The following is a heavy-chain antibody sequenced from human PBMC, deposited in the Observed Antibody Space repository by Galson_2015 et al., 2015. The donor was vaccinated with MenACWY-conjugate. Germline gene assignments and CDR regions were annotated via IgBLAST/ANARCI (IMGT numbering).Heavy chain of an antibody. D-gene: IGHD1-26*01. CDR3: ARDKWGYWFDP. Sequence: SETLSLTCSVSGGSINSRTYYWAWLRQPPGKGLEWIGSIYDSGSSYYNASLKSRLTMSVDTSTNQFSLKISSVTAADTAVYFCARDKWGYWFDPWGQGTLVTVSS. J-gene: IGHJ5*02. CDR1: GGSINSRTYY. V-gene: IGHV4-39*07. CDR2: IYDSGSS.